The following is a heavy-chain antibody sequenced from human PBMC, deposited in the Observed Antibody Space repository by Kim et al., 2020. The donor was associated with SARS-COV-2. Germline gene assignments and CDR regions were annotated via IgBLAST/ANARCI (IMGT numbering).Heavy chain of an antibody. Sequence: SETLSLTCTVSGGSIRGGGHYWSWLRQHPGQGLEWLGYIYDTGSTDYNPSLKRRITMSVDTSKNQFSLKLDSVTPADTAVYYCARGPTVTHDAFVVRGEG. CDR3: ARGPTVTHDAFVV. D-gene: IGHD4-17*01. J-gene: IGHJ3*01. CDR1: GGSIRGGGHY. V-gene: IGHV4-31*03. CDR2: IYDTGST.